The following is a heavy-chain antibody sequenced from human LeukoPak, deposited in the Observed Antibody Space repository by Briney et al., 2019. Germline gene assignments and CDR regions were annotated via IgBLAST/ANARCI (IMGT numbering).Heavy chain of an antibody. V-gene: IGHV3-20*04. CDR1: GFTFDDYG. J-gene: IGHJ4*02. CDR2: INWNGGSI. Sequence: GGSLRLSCAASGFTFDDYGMVWVRQAPGKGLEWVSAINWNGGSIGYADSVKGRFTISRDNAKNSLYLQMNNLRAEDTALYYFAKLLGVSAAGYFDYWGQGTLVTVSS. D-gene: IGHD6-13*01. CDR3: AKLLGVSAAGYFDY.